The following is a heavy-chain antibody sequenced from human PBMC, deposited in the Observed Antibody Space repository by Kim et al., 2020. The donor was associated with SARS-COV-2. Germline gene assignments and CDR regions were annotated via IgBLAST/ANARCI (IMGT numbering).Heavy chain of an antibody. J-gene: IGHJ4*01. CDR1: GLNFGDYA. V-gene: IGHV3-49*03. CDR2: IRSKRYGETT. D-gene: IGHD3-22*01. Sequence: GGSLRLSCTTSGLNFGDYAMSWFRQAPGKGLEWVAFIRSKRYGETTEYAASVKGRFTISRDDSKRIAYLQMNGLKNEDTAVYYCTNGPYYYDSAAYYHDYWGQGTLVTVSS. CDR3: TNGPYYYDSAAYYHDY.